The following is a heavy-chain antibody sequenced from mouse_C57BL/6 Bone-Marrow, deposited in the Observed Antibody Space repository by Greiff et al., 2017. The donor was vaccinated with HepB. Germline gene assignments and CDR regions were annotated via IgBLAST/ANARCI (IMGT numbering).Heavy chain of an antibody. J-gene: IGHJ4*01. Sequence: VQLVESGPGLVQPSQSLSITCTVSGFSLTSYGVHWVRQPPGKGLEWLGVIWSGGSTDYNAAFISRLSISKDNSKSQVFFKMNSLQADDTAIYYCAKNPYYSNPYYYAMDYWGQGTSVTVSS. CDR1: GFSLTSYG. D-gene: IGHD2-5*01. CDR3: AKNPYYSNPYYYAMDY. V-gene: IGHV2-4*01. CDR2: IWSGGST.